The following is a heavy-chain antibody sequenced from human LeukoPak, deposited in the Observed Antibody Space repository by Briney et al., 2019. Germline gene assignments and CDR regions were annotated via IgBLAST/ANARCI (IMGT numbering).Heavy chain of an antibody. CDR1: GGSISSGDYY. J-gene: IGHJ4*02. Sequence: PSQTLSLTCTVSGGSISSGDYYWSWIRQPPGKGLEWIGYIYYSGSTYYNPSLKSRVTISVDTSKNQFSLKLSSVTAADTAVYYCARVLDDSSGEGAYWGQGTLVTVSS. CDR3: ARVLDDSSGEGAY. CDR2: IYYSGST. V-gene: IGHV4-30-4*01. D-gene: IGHD3-22*01.